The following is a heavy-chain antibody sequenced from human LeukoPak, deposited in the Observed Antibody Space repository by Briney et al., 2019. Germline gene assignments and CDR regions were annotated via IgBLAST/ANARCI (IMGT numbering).Heavy chain of an antibody. V-gene: IGHV3-30*02. D-gene: IGHD6-13*01. CDR3: AKMEASWLDY. Sequence: GGSLRLSCAASGFTFSSYGMHWVRQAPGKGLEWVAFIRYDGSNKYYADSVKGRFTISRDNSKNTLYQQMNSLRAEDTAVYYCAKMEASWLDYWGQGTLVTVSS. CDR1: GFTFSSYG. CDR2: IRYDGSNK. J-gene: IGHJ4*02.